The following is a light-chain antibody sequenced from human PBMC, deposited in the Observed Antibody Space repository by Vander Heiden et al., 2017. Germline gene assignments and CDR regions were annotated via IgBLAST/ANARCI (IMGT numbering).Light chain of an antibody. CDR3: LQDNNWRRT. CDR1: QGVSSN. V-gene: IGKV3-15*01. CDR2: GAS. Sequence: EIVTTHAPATLSASPGARTTRSSRASQGVSSNLAWYQQKPGQAPRLLTYGASTRATGIPARFSGSGSGTEFTLTISSLQSEDFAVYYCLQDNNWRRTFGQGTRVEIK. J-gene: IGKJ1*01.